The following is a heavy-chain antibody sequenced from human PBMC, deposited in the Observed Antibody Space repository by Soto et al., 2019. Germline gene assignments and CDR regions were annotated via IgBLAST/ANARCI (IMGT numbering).Heavy chain of an antibody. J-gene: IGHJ4*02. CDR1: GGSISSSSYY. CDR2: IYYSGST. CDR3: ASSVRFLEWLFDY. Sequence: PSETLSLTCTVSGGSISSSSYYWGWIRQPPGKGLEWIGSIYYSGSTYYNPSLKSRVTISVDTSKNQFSLKLSSVTAADTAVYYCASSVRFLEWLFDYWGQGTLVTVS. D-gene: IGHD3-3*01. V-gene: IGHV4-39*01.